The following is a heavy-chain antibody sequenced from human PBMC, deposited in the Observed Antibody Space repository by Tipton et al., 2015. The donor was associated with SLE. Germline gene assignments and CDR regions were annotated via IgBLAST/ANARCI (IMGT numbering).Heavy chain of an antibody. V-gene: IGHV4-38-2*02. CDR2: IYHSGST. CDR1: GYSISSGYY. Sequence: TLSLTCTVSGYSISSGYYWGWIRQPPGKGLEWIGSIYHSGSTNYNPSLKSRVTISVDTSKNQFSLKLSSVAAADTAVYYCARNGGDYWGQGTLVTVSS. CDR3: ARNGGDY. J-gene: IGHJ4*02. D-gene: IGHD3-16*01.